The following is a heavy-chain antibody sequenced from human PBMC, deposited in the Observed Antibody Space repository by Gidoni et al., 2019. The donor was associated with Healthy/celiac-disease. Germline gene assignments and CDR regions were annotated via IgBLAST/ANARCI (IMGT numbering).Heavy chain of an antibody. CDR3: ASIEAYSSSWVFQH. D-gene: IGHD6-13*01. Sequence: EVQLVESGGGLVQPGRSLRLSCADSGFTFDDYAMHWVRQAPGKGLEWVSGISWNSGSIGYADSVKGRFTISRDNAKNSLYLQMNSLRAEDTALYYCASIEAYSSSWVFQHWGQGTLVTVSS. CDR2: ISWNSGSI. CDR1: GFTFDDYA. J-gene: IGHJ1*01. V-gene: IGHV3-9*01.